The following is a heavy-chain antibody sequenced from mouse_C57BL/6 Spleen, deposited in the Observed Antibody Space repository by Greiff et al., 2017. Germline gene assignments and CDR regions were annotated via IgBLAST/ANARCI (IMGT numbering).Heavy chain of an antibody. CDR1: GYTFTSYW. Sequence: QVHVKQPGTELVKPGASVKLSCKASGYTFTSYWMHWVKQRPGQGLEWIGNSNPSNGGTNYNEKFKSKATLTVDKSSSTAYMQLSSLTSEDSAVYYCAREGDEDWYFDVWGTGTTVTVSS. J-gene: IGHJ1*03. CDR2: SNPSNGGT. V-gene: IGHV1-53*01. CDR3: AREGDEDWYFDV. D-gene: IGHD3-3*01.